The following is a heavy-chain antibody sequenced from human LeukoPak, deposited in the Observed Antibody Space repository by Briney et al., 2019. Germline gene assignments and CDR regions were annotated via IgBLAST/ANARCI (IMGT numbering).Heavy chain of an antibody. Sequence: GGSLRLSCAASGFTFGDYAMQWVRQAPGKGLEWGSLISWDASSTYYADSVKGRFTISRDNSKNSLSLQMNSLRPEDTALYYCAKERRGYYMDVWGKGTTVTVSS. J-gene: IGHJ6*03. CDR2: ISWDASST. V-gene: IGHV3-43D*04. CDR3: AKERRGYYMDV. CDR1: GFTFGDYA. D-gene: IGHD3-10*01.